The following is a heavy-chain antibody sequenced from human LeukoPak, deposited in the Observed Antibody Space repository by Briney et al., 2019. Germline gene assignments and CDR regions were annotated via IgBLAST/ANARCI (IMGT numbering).Heavy chain of an antibody. J-gene: IGHJ4*02. D-gene: IGHD3-9*01. V-gene: IGHV3-30-3*01. CDR2: ISYDGSNK. CDR1: GFAFSSYA. CDR3: ARVSTRYFDWLSPDY. Sequence: PGGSLRLSCAASGFAFSSYAMHWVRQAPGKGLEWVAVISYDGSNKYYADSVKGRFTISRDNSKNTLYLQMNSLRAEDTAVYYCARVSTRYFDWLSPDYWGQGTLVTVSS.